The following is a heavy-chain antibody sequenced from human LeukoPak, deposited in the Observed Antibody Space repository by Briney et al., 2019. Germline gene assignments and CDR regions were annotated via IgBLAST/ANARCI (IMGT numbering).Heavy chain of an antibody. CDR1: GGSFSGYY. Sequence: SETLSLTCAVYGGSFSGYYWSWIRQPPGEGLEWIGEINHSGSTNYNPSLKSRVTISVDTSKNQFSLKLSSVTAADTAVYYCAMDSYGGNTRAAFDIWGQGTMVTVSS. D-gene: IGHD4-23*01. CDR2: INHSGST. CDR3: AMDSYGGNTRAAFDI. J-gene: IGHJ3*02. V-gene: IGHV4-34*01.